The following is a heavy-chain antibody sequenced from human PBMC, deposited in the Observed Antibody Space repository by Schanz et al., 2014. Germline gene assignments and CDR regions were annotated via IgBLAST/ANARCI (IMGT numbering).Heavy chain of an antibody. Sequence: QEQLVQSGAEVRKPGASVKVSCKASGYTFSDSYVHWVRQAPGQGLEWMGWISDYNGKTNYAQKFQGRVTITADKSTFTAYMDVSSLRSEDTAVYYCASSGAGYSSSWDFDYWGQGTLVTVSS. CDR1: GYTFSDSY. CDR2: ISDYNGKT. D-gene: IGHD6-13*01. CDR3: ASSGAGYSSSWDFDY. J-gene: IGHJ4*02. V-gene: IGHV1-18*04.